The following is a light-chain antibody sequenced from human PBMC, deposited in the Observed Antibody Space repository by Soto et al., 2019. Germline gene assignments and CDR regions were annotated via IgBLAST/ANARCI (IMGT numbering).Light chain of an antibody. CDR3: QEYDDWPPWT. V-gene: IGKV3-15*01. CDR2: SAS. Sequence: EIVMTQSPATLSVSPGERATLSCRASQSVGTYLAWYQQKPGQAPRLLIYSASTRATGIPARFSGSGSGTEFTLTISSLQSEDFAIYSCQEYDDWPPWTFGQGTRV. CDR1: QSVGTY. J-gene: IGKJ1*01.